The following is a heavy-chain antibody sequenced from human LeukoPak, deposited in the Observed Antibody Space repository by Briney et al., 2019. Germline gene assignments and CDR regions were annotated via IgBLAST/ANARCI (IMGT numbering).Heavy chain of an antibody. V-gene: IGHV1-2*02. Sequence: GASVKVSCKASGYTFTGYYMLWVRQAPGQGLEWMGWINPNSGGTNYAQKFQGRVTMTRDTSISTAYMELSRLRSDDTAVYYCARDLSGSYYPHYYFDYWGQGTLVTVSS. CDR2: INPNSGGT. CDR1: GYTFTGYY. CDR3: ARDLSGSYYPHYYFDY. J-gene: IGHJ4*02. D-gene: IGHD1-26*01.